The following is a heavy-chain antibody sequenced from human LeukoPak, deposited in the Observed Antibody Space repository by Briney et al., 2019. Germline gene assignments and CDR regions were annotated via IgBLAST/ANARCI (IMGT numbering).Heavy chain of an antibody. V-gene: IGHV1-69*13. Sequence: ASVKVSCKASGGTFSSYAISWVRQAPAQGLESMGGIIPIFGTANYAQKFQGRVTITADESTSTAYMELSSLRSEDTAVYYCARGGRVNTGLGWLYYFDYWGQGTLVTVSS. CDR3: ARGGRVNTGLGWLYYFDY. CDR1: GGTFSSYA. J-gene: IGHJ4*02. D-gene: IGHD5-12*01. CDR2: IIPIFGTA.